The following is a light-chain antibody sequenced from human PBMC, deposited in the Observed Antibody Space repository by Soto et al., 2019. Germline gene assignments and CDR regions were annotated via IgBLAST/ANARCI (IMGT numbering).Light chain of an antibody. CDR3: QQYHNWWT. CDR2: GAS. V-gene: IGKV3-15*01. CDR1: QNIGSN. Sequence: EIVMTQSPATLSVSPGERVTLSCRASQNIGSNLAWYQQKFGQAPRLLIYGASTRVTGIPARISGSGSGTEFTLTTTSLQSEDFGVYHCQQYHNWWTFGQGTKVDIK. J-gene: IGKJ1*01.